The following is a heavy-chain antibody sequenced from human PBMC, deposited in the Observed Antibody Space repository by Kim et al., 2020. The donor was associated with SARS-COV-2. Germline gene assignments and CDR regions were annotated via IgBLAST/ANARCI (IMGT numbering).Heavy chain of an antibody. V-gene: IGHV1-18*01. J-gene: IGHJ5*02. Sequence: ASVKVSCKASGYTFTSYGISWVRQAPGQGLEWMGWISAYNGNTNYAQKLQGRVTMTTDTSTSTAYMELRSLRSDDTAVYYCARVRGGTGTGWFDPWGQGTLVTVSS. CDR3: ARVRGGTGTGWFDP. CDR2: ISAYNGNT. D-gene: IGHD1-1*01. CDR1: GYTFTSYG.